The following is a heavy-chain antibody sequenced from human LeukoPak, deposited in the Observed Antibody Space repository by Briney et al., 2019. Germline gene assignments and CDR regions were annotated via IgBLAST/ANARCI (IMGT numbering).Heavy chain of an antibody. CDR3: ARHEVGAFDI. Sequence: SETLSLTCTVSGGSISSSSYYWGWIRQPPGKGLEWIGSIYYSGSTYYNPSLKSRVTISVDTSKNQFSLKLSSVTAADTAVYYCARHEVGAFDIWGQGTMVTVSS. V-gene: IGHV4-39*01. J-gene: IGHJ3*02. CDR1: GGSISSSSYY. CDR2: IYYSGST.